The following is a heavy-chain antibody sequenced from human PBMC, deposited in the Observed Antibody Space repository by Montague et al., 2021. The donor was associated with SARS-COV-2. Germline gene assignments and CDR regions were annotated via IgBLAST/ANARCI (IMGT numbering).Heavy chain of an antibody. CDR2: ISYVGSNK. CDR3: ASDFLPLLAYYYGMDV. V-gene: IGHV3-30*04. J-gene: IGHJ6*02. D-gene: IGHD3-3*01. CDR1: GFTFSRYA. Sequence: SLRLSCAASGFTFSRYAMQWVCQAPGKGLEPVAVISYVGSNKYYADSVKGRFTISRDNSKNTLYLQMNSLRAEDTAVYYCASDFLPLLAYYYGMDVWGQGTTVTVSS.